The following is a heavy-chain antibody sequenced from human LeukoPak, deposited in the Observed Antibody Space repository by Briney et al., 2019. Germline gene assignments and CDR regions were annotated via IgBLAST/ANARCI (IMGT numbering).Heavy chain of an antibody. CDR1: GFTFSSYD. Sequence: GGSLRLSCAASGFTFSSYDMHWVRQATGKGLEWVSAIGTAGDTYYPGSVKGRFTISRENAKNSLYLQMNSLRAGDTAVYYCAREDCSGGSCYFDYWGQETLVTVSS. D-gene: IGHD2-15*01. CDR3: AREDCSGGSCYFDY. J-gene: IGHJ4*02. V-gene: IGHV3-13*01. CDR2: IGTAGDT.